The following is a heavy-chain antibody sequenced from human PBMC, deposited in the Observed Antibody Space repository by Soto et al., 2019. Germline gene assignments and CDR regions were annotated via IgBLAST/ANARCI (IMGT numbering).Heavy chain of an antibody. CDR2: INHSGST. J-gene: IGHJ5*02. V-gene: IGHV4-34*01. Sequence: PSXTLSLTCAVYGGSLSDYYWSWIRQPPVKGLEWIGEINHSGSTNYNPSFKSRVTISVDTSKNQFPLKLSSVTAADTAVYYCARGRRQQLVRSQYNWFDPWGQGTLVTVSS. CDR3: ARGRRQQLVRSQYNWFDP. D-gene: IGHD6-13*01. CDR1: GGSLSDYY.